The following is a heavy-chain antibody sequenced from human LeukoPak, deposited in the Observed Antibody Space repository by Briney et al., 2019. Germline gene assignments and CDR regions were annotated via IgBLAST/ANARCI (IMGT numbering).Heavy chain of an antibody. CDR3: AKALPDGGSCDY. CDR2: ISGSGDKT. CDR1: GITFSSYA. J-gene: IGHJ4*02. Sequence: GGSLRLSCAASGITFSSYAMSWVRQAPGKGLEWVSAISGSGDKTFYADSVKGRFTISRDNSKNTLFLQMNSLKAEDTAVYYCAKALPDGGSCDYWGQGTLVTVSS. D-gene: IGHD2-15*01. V-gene: IGHV3-23*01.